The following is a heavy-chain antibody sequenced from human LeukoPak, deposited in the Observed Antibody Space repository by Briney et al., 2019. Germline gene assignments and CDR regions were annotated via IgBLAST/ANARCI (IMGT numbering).Heavy chain of an antibody. D-gene: IGHD3-10*01. CDR2: INPHSGNT. J-gene: IGHJ4*02. Sequence: ASVKVSCKTSGYTFNIFAITWVRQAPGQGLEWMGWINPHSGNTNNAQKVKGRVTLTTDTSTRTAYMELRSLRSDDTAMYYCATGEAFTGSFDFWGQGTVVAVSS. CDR1: GYTFNIFA. CDR3: ATGEAFTGSFDF. V-gene: IGHV1-18*01.